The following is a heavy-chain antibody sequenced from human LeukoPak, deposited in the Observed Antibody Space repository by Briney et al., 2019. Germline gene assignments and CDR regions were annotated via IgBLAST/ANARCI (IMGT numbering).Heavy chain of an antibody. V-gene: IGHV3-74*01. Sequence: GSLRLSCAASGFTFSTYWMHWVRQAPGKGLVWVSRISSDGSITGYADSVKGRFTISRDNAKNTLYLQMNSLRAEDTAVYYCARHLNYYLDYWGQGTLVTVSS. J-gene: IGHJ4*02. D-gene: IGHD3-10*01. CDR2: ISSDGSIT. CDR1: GFTFSTYW. CDR3: ARHLNYYLDY.